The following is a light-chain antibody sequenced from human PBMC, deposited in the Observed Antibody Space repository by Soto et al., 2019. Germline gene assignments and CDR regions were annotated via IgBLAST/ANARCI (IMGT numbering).Light chain of an antibody. CDR2: GNS. Sequence: QSVLTQPPSVSGAPGQRVTISCTGSSSNIGAGYDVHWYQQLPGTAPKLLIYGNSNRPSGVPERFSGSKSGTSASLAITGLQAEDEGEYYCQSYDSSLSGWVFGGGTKLTVL. CDR1: SSNIGAGYD. CDR3: QSYDSSLSGWV. V-gene: IGLV1-40*01. J-gene: IGLJ3*02.